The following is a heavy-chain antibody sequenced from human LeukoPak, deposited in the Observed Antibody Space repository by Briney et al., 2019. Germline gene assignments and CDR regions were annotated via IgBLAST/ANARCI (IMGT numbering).Heavy chain of an antibody. Sequence: SETLSLTCTVSSGSISNSNYYWGWIRQPPGKGLEWSGSIHYSGSTYTGSTSYNPSLKSRVTISGDTSKNQFSLRLSSLTAADTAVYYCAKYIVGTMEDYWGQGTLVTVSS. CDR3: AKYIVGTMEDY. J-gene: IGHJ4*02. V-gene: IGHV4-39*07. CDR1: SGSISNSNYY. CDR2: IHYSGSTYTGST. D-gene: IGHD5-12*01.